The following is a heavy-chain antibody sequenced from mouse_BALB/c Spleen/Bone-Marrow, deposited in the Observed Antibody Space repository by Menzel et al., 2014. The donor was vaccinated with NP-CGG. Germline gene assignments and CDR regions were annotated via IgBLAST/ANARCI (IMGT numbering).Heavy chain of an antibody. J-gene: IGHJ3*01. CDR1: GFNIKDTY. D-gene: IGHD1-1*01. CDR3: ASYYYGTNGFAY. V-gene: IGHV14-3*02. Sequence: DQLQQFGAELVKPGDSVKLPCTASGFNIKDTYMHWVKRRPEQGLEWFGRLDPANCNTKYDPKFQGKATITADTSSNTAYLQLSSLSSQYTAVYYCASYYYGTNGFAYWGLWTLVTVS. CDR2: LDPANCNT.